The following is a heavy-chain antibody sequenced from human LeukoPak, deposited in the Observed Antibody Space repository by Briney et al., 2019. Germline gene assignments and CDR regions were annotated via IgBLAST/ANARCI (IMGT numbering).Heavy chain of an antibody. CDR2: MNPNSGNT. V-gene: IGHV1-8*01. Sequence: ASVKVSCKASGYTFTSYDINWVRQATGQGLEWMGWMNPNSGNTGHAQKFQGRVTMTRNTSISTAYMELSSLRSEDTAVYYCARGPLYDSSGYYLHWGQGTLVTVSS. CDR1: GYTFTSYD. CDR3: ARGPLYDSSGYYLH. J-gene: IGHJ4*02. D-gene: IGHD3-22*01.